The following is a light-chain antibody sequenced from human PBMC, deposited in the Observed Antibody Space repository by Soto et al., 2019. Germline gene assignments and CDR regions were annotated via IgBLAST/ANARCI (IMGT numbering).Light chain of an antibody. J-gene: IGKJ4*01. CDR2: DAS. Sequence: EIVLTQSPATLSLSPGERATLSCRASQSVSSYLAWYQQKPGQAPRLLIYDASNRATGIPARFSGSGSGTDFTITISSLEPEDFAIYYCQQRSNWPAVTFGGGTKVEIK. CDR3: QQRSNWPAVT. V-gene: IGKV3-11*01. CDR1: QSVSSY.